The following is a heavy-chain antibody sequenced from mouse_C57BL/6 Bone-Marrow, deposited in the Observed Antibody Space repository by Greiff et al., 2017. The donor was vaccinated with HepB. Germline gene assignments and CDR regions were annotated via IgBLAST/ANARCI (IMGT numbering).Heavy chain of an antibody. Sequence: VKLQQSGPELVKPGASVKISCKASGYAFSSSWMNWVKQRPGKGLEWIGRIYPGDGDTNYNGKFKGKATLTADKSSSTAYMQLSSLTSEDSAVYFCALVAWFAYWGQGTLVTVSA. J-gene: IGHJ3*01. CDR2: IYPGDGDT. V-gene: IGHV1-82*01. CDR1: GYAFSSSW. CDR3: ALVAWFAY.